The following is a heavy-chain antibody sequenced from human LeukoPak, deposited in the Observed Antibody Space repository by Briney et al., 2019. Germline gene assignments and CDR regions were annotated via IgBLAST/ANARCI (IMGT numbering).Heavy chain of an antibody. CDR1: GFTFSNAW. D-gene: IGHD5-18*01. J-gene: IGHJ6*02. CDR2: IKSKTDGGTT. V-gene: IGHV3-15*01. CDR3: TTDSGYSYGSYYYYYGMDV. Sequence: GGSLRLSCAASGFTFSNAWMSWVRQAPGKGLEWVGRIKSKTDGGTTDYAAPVKGRFTISRDDSKNTLYLQMNSLKTEDTAVYYCTTDSGYSYGSYYYYYGMDVWGQGTTVTVSS.